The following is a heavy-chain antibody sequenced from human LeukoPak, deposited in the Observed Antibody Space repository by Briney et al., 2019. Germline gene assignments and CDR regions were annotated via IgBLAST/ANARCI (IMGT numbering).Heavy chain of an antibody. J-gene: IGHJ3*02. Sequence: GGSLRLSCAASGFTFSSYGMHWVRQAPGKGLEWVAFIRYDGTNKYYADSVKGRFTISRDNSKNTLYLQMNSLGAEDTAVYYCARARTTSGYYVDDAFDIWGQGTMVTVSS. CDR2: IRYDGTNK. CDR3: ARARTTSGYYVDDAFDI. D-gene: IGHD3-22*01. CDR1: GFTFSSYG. V-gene: IGHV3-30*02.